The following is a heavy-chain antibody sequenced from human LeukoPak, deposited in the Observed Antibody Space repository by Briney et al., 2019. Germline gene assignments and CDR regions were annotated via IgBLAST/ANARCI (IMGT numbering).Heavy chain of an antibody. CDR3: ARVEYCTKGVCINFDL. CDR1: GYTFTGPC. CDR2: INPNSGGT. V-gene: IGHV1-2*02. Sequence: ASVKVSCKASGYTFTGPCIHWMRQAPGQGLEWMAWINPNSGGTKYAQKFQGRVTVTRDTSTSTAYMELSGLRADDTATYYCARVEYCTKGVCINFDLWGQGTLVAVSS. J-gene: IGHJ4*02. D-gene: IGHD2-8*01.